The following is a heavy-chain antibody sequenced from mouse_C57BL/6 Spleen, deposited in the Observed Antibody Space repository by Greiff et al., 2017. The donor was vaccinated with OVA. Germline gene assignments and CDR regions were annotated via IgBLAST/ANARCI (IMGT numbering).Heavy chain of an antibody. CDR2: IWSGGST. CDR3: ARIKGEGAWFAY. CDR1: GFSLTSYG. Sequence: VQLQQSGPGLVQPSQSLSITCTVSGFSLTSYGVHWVRQSPGKGLEWLGVIWSGGSTDYNAAFIYRLSISKDNSKSQVFFKMNSLQADDTAIYYCARIKGEGAWFAYWGQGTLVTVSA. V-gene: IGHV2-2*01. J-gene: IGHJ3*01.